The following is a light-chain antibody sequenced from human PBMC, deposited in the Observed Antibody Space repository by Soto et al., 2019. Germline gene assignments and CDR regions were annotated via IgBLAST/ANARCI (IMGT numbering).Light chain of an antibody. CDR3: QQYGSSHMYT. CDR1: QSVSSSF. Sequence: EIVLTQSRGTLSLSPGERATLSCRASQSVSSSFLAWYQQKPGQAPRLLIYGASSRATGIPDRFSGSGSGTDFTLTISRLEPEDFAVYYCQQYGSSHMYTFGQGTKLEMK. J-gene: IGKJ2*01. CDR2: GAS. V-gene: IGKV3-20*01.